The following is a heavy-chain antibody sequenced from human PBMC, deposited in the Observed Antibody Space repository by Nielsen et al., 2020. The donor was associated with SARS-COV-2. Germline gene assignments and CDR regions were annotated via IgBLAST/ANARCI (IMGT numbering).Heavy chain of an antibody. CDR3: ARGGLWFGDY. D-gene: IGHD3-10*01. J-gene: IGHJ4*02. CDR2: INHSGST. V-gene: IGHV4-34*01. Sequence: RQAPGKGLEWIGEINHSGSTNYNPSLKSRVTISVDTSKNQFSLKLSSVTAADTAVYYCARGGLWFGDYWGQGTLVTVSS.